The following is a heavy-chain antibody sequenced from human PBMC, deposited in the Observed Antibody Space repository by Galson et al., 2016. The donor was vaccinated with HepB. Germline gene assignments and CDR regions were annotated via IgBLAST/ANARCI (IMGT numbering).Heavy chain of an antibody. V-gene: IGHV3-23*01. CDR1: GFTFNTYA. J-gene: IGHJ4*02. CDR2: ISHTGGST. Sequence: SLRLSCAASGFTFNTYAMSWVRQAPGKGLEWVSTISHTGGSTYYADSVKGRFTISRDNSKNTLYLQMNSLRAEDTAVYYCAKVSRRDYAPPYFDYWGQGTLVTVSS. D-gene: IGHD4/OR15-4a*01. CDR3: AKVSRRDYAPPYFDY.